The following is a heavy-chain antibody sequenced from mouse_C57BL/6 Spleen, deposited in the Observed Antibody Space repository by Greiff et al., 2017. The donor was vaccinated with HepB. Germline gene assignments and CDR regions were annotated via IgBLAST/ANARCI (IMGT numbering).Heavy chain of an antibody. Sequence: QVQLQQPGAELVKPGASVKLSCKASGYTFTSYWMQWVKQRPGQGLEWIGEIDPSDSYTNYNQKFKGKATLTVDTSSSTAYMQLSSLTSEDSAVYYCARTGNYSNYEGLAYWGQGTLVTVSA. V-gene: IGHV1-50*01. CDR3: ARTGNYSNYEGLAY. CDR2: IDPSDSYT. CDR1: GYTFTSYW. J-gene: IGHJ3*01. D-gene: IGHD2-5*01.